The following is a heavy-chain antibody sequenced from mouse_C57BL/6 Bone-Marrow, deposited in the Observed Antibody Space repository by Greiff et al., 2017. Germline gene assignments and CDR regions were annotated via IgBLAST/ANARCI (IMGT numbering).Heavy chain of an antibody. CDR1: GFNIKDDY. V-gene: IGHV14-4*01. J-gene: IGHJ2*01. D-gene: IGHD2-3*01. CDR2: IDPEIGDT. Sequence: EVQLQQSGAELVRPGASVKLSCTASGFNIKDDYIHWVKQRPEQGLEWIGWIDPEIGDTEYASKFQGKATITSDTSYNTAYLQLSNLTSEDTAVYYCSSFDGNYFDFWGQDAPLTVAS. CDR3: SSFDGNYFDF.